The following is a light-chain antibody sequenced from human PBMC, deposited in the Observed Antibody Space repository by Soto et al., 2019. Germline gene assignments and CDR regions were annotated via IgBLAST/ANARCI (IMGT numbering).Light chain of an antibody. V-gene: IGLV1-44*01. CDR2: SNN. CDR3: AAWDDSLNGYV. J-gene: IGLJ1*01. CDR1: SSNIGSNT. Sequence: QTVVTQPPSASGTPGRRVVISCSGSSSNIGSNTVNWYQQLPGTAPKLLIYSNNHRPSGVPDRFSGSKSGTSASLAISGLQSDDEADYYCAAWDDSLNGYVFATGTKSPS.